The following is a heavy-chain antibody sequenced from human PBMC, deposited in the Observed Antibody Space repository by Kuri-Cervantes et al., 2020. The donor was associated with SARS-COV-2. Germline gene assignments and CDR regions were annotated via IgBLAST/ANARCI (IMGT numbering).Heavy chain of an antibody. J-gene: IGHJ4*02. D-gene: IGHD2/OR15-2a*01. Sequence: GESLKISCAASGFTFSSYAMHWVRQAPGKGLEWVAVISYEGSNKYYADSVKGLFTISRDNSKNTLYLQMNSLRGEDTAIYYCAKAGSPSYFTCWGQGTLVTVSS. CDR2: ISYEGSNK. CDR1: GFTFSSYA. V-gene: IGHV3-30-3*01. CDR3: AKAGSPSYFTC.